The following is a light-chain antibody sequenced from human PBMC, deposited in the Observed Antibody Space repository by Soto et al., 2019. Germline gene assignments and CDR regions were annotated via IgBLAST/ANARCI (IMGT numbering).Light chain of an antibody. CDR2: GNS. CDR1: SPNIGAGYD. V-gene: IGLV1-40*01. J-gene: IGLJ2*01. Sequence: QSVLTQPPSVSWAPGQRVPISCPGSSPNIGAGYDVHWYQQPPGTAPKLLLYGNSNRPSGVPDRFSGSKSGTSASRAITGLQAEDEADYYCQSYDSSLSGNVVFGGGTKLTVL. CDR3: QSYDSSLSGNVV.